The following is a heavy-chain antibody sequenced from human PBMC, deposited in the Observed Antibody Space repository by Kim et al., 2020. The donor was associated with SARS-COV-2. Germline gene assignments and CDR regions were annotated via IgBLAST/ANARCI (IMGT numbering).Heavy chain of an antibody. CDR2: MNPNSGNT. CDR1: GYTFTSYD. Sequence: ASVKVSCKASGYTFTSYDINWVRQATGQGLEWMGWMNPNSGNTGYAQKFQGRVTMTRNTSISTAYMELSSLRSEDTAVYYCARANSIVLMALGYYYYGMDVWGQGTTVTVSS. J-gene: IGHJ6*02. CDR3: ARANSIVLMALGYYYYGMDV. V-gene: IGHV1-8*01. D-gene: IGHD2-8*01.